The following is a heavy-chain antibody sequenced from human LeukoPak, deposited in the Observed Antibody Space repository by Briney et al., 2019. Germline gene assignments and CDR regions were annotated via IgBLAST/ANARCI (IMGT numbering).Heavy chain of an antibody. CDR3: ARGDDYDSIFPTEPEGY. J-gene: IGHJ4*02. Sequence: GGSLRLSCAASGFTFSSYGMHWVRQAPGKGLEWVAVISYDGSNKYYADSVKGRFTISRDNSKNTLYLQMNSLRAEDTAVYYCARGDDYDSIFPTEPEGYWGQGTLVTVSS. CDR2: ISYDGSNK. CDR1: GFTFSSYG. V-gene: IGHV3-30*03. D-gene: IGHD3-22*01.